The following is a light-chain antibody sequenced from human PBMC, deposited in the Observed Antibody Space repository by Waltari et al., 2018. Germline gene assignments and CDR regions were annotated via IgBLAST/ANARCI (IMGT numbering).Light chain of an antibody. J-gene: IGLJ2*01. CDR1: SSNLGSNT. Sequence: QSVLTQPPSASGTPGQRVTISCSGSSSNLGSNTVTWYQQLPGPAPKLLIYSNNQRPSGVPDRFSGSKSGTSASLAISGLQAEDEADYYCAAWDDSLNGPVFGGGTKLTVL. V-gene: IGLV1-44*01. CDR2: SNN. CDR3: AAWDDSLNGPV.